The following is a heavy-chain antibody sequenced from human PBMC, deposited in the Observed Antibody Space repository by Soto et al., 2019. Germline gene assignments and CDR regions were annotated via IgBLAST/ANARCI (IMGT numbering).Heavy chain of an antibody. V-gene: IGHV3-49*04. CDR3: TRDILTGYYSPPQDY. CDR2: IRSKAYGGTA. Sequence: LRLSCAASGFSFGDYVLSWVRQAPGRGLEWVGYIRSKAYGGTAEYAASVTGRFTISRDDSKSIAYLQMNSLKTEDTAVYYCTRDILTGYYSPPQDYWGQGTLVTVSS. CDR1: GFSFGDYV. D-gene: IGHD3-9*01. J-gene: IGHJ4*02.